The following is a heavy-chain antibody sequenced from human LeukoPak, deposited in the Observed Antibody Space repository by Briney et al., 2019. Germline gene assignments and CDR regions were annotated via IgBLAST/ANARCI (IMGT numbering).Heavy chain of an antibody. CDR3: ASERLGELSLYDY. CDR1: GFTFSDYY. Sequence: GGSLRLSCAASGFTFSDYYMSWIRQAPGKGLEWVSYISSSSSYTNYADSVKGRFTISRDNAKNSLYLQMNSLRAEDTAVYYCASERLGELSLYDYWGQGTLVTVSS. V-gene: IGHV3-11*05. J-gene: IGHJ4*02. CDR2: ISSSSSYT. D-gene: IGHD3-16*02.